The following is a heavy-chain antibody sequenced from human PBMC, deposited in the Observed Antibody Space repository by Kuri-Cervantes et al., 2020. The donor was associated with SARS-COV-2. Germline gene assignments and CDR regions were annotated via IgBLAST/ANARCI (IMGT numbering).Heavy chain of an antibody. CDR2: IYYSGST. J-gene: IGHJ4*02. V-gene: IGHV4-31*03. Sequence: LRLSCTVSGGSISGGGYYWSWVRQHPGKGLEWMGYIYYSGSTYYNPSLKSRVTMSVDTFKNQFSRKLSSVTAADTAVYYCARELTYYDFWGGYSPAYYFDYWGQGTLVTVSS. CDR1: GGSISGGGYY. CDR3: ARELTYYDFWGGYSPAYYFDY. D-gene: IGHD3-3*01.